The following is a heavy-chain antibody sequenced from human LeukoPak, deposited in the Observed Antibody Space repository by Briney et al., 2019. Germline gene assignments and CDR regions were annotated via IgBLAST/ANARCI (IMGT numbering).Heavy chain of an antibody. CDR2: ISSGGSST. CDR1: GFAFSNYA. D-gene: IGHD3-22*01. CDR3: AKDMDTMMVIFNPT. J-gene: IGHJ5*02. V-gene: IGHV3-23*01. Sequence: GGSLRLSCAASGFAFSNYAMNWVRPTPGKGLEWVSTISSGGSSTYYADSVKGRFTISRGNSKSTLFLQMSSLRAEDAAVYYCAKDMDTMMVIFNPTWGQGTLVTVSS.